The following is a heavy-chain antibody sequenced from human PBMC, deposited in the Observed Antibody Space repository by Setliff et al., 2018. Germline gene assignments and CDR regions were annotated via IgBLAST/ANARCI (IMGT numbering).Heavy chain of an antibody. J-gene: IGHJ4*02. V-gene: IGHV1-8*03. Sequence: GSVKVSCKASGYTFTSYDINWVRQATGQGLEWMGWMNPNSGNTRYSQKFQGRVTITRDTSASTAYMELSSLTSEDTAVYYCARRPYDSSGYFNYWGQGTLVTVSS. CDR3: ARRPYDSSGYFNY. D-gene: IGHD3-22*01. CDR1: GYTFTSYD. CDR2: MNPNSGNT.